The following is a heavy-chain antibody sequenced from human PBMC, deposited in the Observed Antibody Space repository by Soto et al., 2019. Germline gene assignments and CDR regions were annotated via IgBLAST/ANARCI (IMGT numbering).Heavy chain of an antibody. D-gene: IGHD2-2*01. CDR1: GGSISSGGYY. CDR3: ARDSMPTYWYFDL. J-gene: IGHJ2*01. V-gene: IGHV4-31*03. Sequence: QVQLQESGPGLVKPSQTLSLTCTVSGGSISSGGYYWSWIRQHPGKGLEWIGYIYYSGSTYYNPALKSRVTISVDTSKNQFSLKLSSVTAADTAVYYCARDSMPTYWYFDLWGRGTLVTVSS. CDR2: IYYSGST.